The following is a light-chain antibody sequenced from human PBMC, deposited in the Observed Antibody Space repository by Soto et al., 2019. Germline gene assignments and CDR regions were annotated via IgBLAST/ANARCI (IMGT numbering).Light chain of an antibody. Sequence: QPVLIQPPSASGTPGQRVTISCSGSGSNIGSNFVNWYQQVPGTAPKLLIYGNHQRLSGVPDRFSGSKSGTSASLAISGLQSEDEAQYYCATWDDSLNGYWVFGGGTKLTVL. CDR1: GSNIGSNF. V-gene: IGLV1-44*01. CDR2: GNH. CDR3: ATWDDSLNGYWV. J-gene: IGLJ3*02.